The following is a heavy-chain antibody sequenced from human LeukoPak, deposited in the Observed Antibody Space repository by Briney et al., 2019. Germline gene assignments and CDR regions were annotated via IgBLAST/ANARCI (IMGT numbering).Heavy chain of an antibody. CDR2: INPNSGGT. Sequence: GASVKVSCKASGYTFTGYYMHWVRQAPGQGLEWMGWINPNSGGTNYAQKFQGRVTMTRDTPISTAYMELSRLRSDDTAVYYCARVRPKVVPAARGGYYYGMDVWGQGTTVTVSS. CDR3: ARVRPKVVPAARGGYYYGMDV. V-gene: IGHV1-2*02. J-gene: IGHJ6*02. D-gene: IGHD2-2*01. CDR1: GYTFTGYY.